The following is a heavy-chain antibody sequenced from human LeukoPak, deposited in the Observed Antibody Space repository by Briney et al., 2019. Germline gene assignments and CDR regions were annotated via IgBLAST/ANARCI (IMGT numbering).Heavy chain of an antibody. V-gene: IGHV1-18*01. CDR2: ISAYNGNT. Sequence: ASVKVSCKASGGTFSSYAISWLRQAPGQGLEWMGWISAYNGNTNYAQKLQGRVTMTTDTSTSTAYMELRSLRSDDTAVYYCAGDYYDSSGYYFWGQGTLVTVSS. J-gene: IGHJ4*02. D-gene: IGHD3-22*01. CDR3: AGDYYDSSGYYF. CDR1: GGTFSSYA.